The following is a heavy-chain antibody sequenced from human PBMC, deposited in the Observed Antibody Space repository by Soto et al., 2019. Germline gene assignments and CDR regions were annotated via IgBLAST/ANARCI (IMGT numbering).Heavy chain of an antibody. D-gene: IGHD3-3*01. V-gene: IGHV4-34*01. CDR2: INHSGST. J-gene: IGHJ6*03. CDR1: GGSFSGYY. CDR3: ARGPRYYDFWSGYHRYYYYYYMDV. Sequence: SETLSLTCAVYGGSFSGYYWSWIRQPPGKGLEWIGEINHSGSTNYNPSLKSRVTISVDTSKNQFSLKLSSVTAADTAVYYCARGPRYYDFWSGYHRYYYYYYMDVWAKGPRSPSP.